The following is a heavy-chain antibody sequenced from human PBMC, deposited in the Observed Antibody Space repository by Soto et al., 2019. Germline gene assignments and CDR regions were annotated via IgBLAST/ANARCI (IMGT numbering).Heavy chain of an antibody. D-gene: IGHD5-18*01. CDR3: ARRSGYSYGYPYYYYGMDV. Sequence: PGGSLRLSCAASGITFNSYSMNWVRQAPGKGLEWVSSISSSSSYIYYADSVKGRFTISRDNAKNSLYLQMNSLRAEDTAVYYCARRSGYSYGYPYYYYGMDVWGQGTTVTVSS. CDR1: GITFNSYS. CDR2: ISSSSSYI. J-gene: IGHJ6*02. V-gene: IGHV3-21*01.